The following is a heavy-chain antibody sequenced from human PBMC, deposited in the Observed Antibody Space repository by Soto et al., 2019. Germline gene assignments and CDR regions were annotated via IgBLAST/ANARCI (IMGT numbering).Heavy chain of an antibody. V-gene: IGHV3-30*18. D-gene: IGHD5-18*01. CDR1: GFTFSSYG. J-gene: IGHJ4*02. CDR2: ISYDGSNK. Sequence: GGSLRLSCAASGFTFSSYGMHWVRQAPGKGLEWVAVISYDGSNKYYADSVKGRFTISRDNSKNTLYLQMNSLRAEDTAVYYCAKESGYSYGSPFDYWGQGTLVTVSS. CDR3: AKESGYSYGSPFDY.